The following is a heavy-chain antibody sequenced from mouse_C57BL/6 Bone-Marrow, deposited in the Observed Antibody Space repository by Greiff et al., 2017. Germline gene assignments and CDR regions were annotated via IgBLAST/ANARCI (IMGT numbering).Heavy chain of an antibody. V-gene: IGHV3-8*01. D-gene: IGHD2-5*01. CDR1: GYSITSDY. CDR2: ISYSGST. Sequence: DVQLQESGPGLAKPSQTLSLTCSVTGYSITSDYWNWIRKFPGNKLEYMGYISYSGSTYYNPSLKSRISITRDTSKNQYYLQLNSVTTEDTATYXCARSIPSYSTPYYFDYWGQGTTLTVSS. J-gene: IGHJ2*01. CDR3: ARSIPSYSTPYYFDY.